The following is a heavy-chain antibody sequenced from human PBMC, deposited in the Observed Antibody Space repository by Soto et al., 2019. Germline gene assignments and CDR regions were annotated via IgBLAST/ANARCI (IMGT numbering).Heavy chain of an antibody. CDR1: GYTFTSYA. D-gene: IGHD3-22*01. V-gene: IGHV1-3*01. J-gene: IGHJ4*02. CDR3: ARVNGYYDSSGHYEY. Sequence: GASVKVSCKASGYTFTSYAMHWVRQAPGQRLEWMGWINAGNGNTKYSQKFQGRVTITRDTSASTAYMELSSLRSEDTAVYYCARVNGYYDSSGHYEYWGQGTLVTVSS. CDR2: INAGNGNT.